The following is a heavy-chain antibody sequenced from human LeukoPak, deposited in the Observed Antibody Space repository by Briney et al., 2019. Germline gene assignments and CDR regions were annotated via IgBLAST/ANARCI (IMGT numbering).Heavy chain of an antibody. J-gene: IGHJ6*03. CDR1: GFTFSDYY. CDR3: VRDGSKSRVVDIVRKKETGYYYYMDV. V-gene: IGHV3-7*01. CDR2: INQDGSEK. D-gene: IGHD2-2*03. Sequence: GGSLRLSCAASGFTFSDYYMSWIRQAPGKGLEWVANINQDGSEKYYVDSVKGRFTISRDNAKNSLYLQVNSLRAEDTAVFSCVRDGSKSRVVDIVRKKETGYYYYMDVWGKGTTVTVSS.